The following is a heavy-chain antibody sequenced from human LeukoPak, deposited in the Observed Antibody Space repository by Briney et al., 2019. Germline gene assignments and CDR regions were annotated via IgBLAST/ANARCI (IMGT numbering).Heavy chain of an antibody. Sequence: GGSLRLSCAASGFTFSSYAMTWVRQAQGKRLAWVSSISKSDGTTYYADSVKGRFTLSRDVSRNTVYLQLNSLRVEDTAIYYCARASWISTADAVCWGQGTQVTVSS. V-gene: IGHV3-23*01. J-gene: IGHJ4*02. CDR3: ARASWISTADAVC. D-gene: IGHD2-2*03. CDR2: ISKSDGTT. CDR1: GFTFSSYA.